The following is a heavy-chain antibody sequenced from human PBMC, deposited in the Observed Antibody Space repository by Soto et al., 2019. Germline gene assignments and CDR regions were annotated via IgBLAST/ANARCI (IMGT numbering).Heavy chain of an antibody. J-gene: IGHJ1*01. CDR3: ATSTCGGDCYPLFQH. V-gene: IGHV4-59*01. CDR1: GGSISSYY. Sequence: SETLSLTCTVSGGSISSYYWSWIRQPPGKGLEWIGYIYYSGSTNYNPSLKSRVTISVDTSKNQFSLKLSSVTAADTAVYYCATSTCGGDCYPLFQHWGQGTLVTVSS. D-gene: IGHD2-21*02. CDR2: IYYSGST.